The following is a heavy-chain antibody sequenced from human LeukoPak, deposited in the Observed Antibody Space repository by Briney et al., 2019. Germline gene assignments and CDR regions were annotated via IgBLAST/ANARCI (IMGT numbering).Heavy chain of an antibody. CDR1: GFTFSNYS. J-gene: IGHJ4*02. V-gene: IGHV3-21*01. CDR2: ISSSSSYI. Sequence: GGSLTLSCAASGFTFSNYSMNWVRQAPGKGLEGVSSISSSSSYIYYADSVKGRFTISRDNAKNSLYLQMNSLRAEDTAVYYCASPRIAAAGTGGYFDYWGQGTLVTVSS. CDR3: ASPRIAAAGTGGYFDY. D-gene: IGHD6-13*01.